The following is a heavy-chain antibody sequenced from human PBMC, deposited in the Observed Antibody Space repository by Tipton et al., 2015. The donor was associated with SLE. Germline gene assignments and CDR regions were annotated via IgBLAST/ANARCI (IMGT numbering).Heavy chain of an antibody. J-gene: IGHJ4*02. CDR3: ARVSNYFDY. Sequence: LRLSCTVSGGSISSYYWSWIRQPPGKGLEWIGYIYYSGSTNYNASLKSRVTISVDTSKNQFSLKLSSVTAADTAVYYCARVSNYFDYWGQGTLVTVSS. CDR1: GGSISSYY. CDR2: IYYSGST. V-gene: IGHV4-59*01.